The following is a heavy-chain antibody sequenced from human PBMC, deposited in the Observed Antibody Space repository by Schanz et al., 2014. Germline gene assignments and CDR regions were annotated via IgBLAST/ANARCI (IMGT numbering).Heavy chain of an antibody. V-gene: IGHV1-18*01. CDR1: GYTFTTYY. CDR2: ISAYNGNT. CDR3: ARGYGDSPTDF. D-gene: IGHD4-17*01. J-gene: IGHJ4*02. Sequence: QVQLLQSGAEVKKPGASMKVSCKASGYTFTTYYMLWVRQAPGQGLEWMGWISAYNGNTNYAQKLQGRVTMTTDTSTSTAYMELSSLRSEDTAVYYCARGYGDSPTDFWGQGTLVTVSS.